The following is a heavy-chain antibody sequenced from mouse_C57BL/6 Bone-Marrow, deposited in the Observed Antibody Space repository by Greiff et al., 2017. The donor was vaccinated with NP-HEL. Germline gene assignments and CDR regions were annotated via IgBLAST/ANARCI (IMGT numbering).Heavy chain of an antibody. V-gene: IGHV5-12*01. CDR3: AGHTAHGSSYPYYAMDY. CDR1: GFTFSDYY. J-gene: IGHJ4*01. Sequence: EVKLVESGGGLVQPGGSLKLSCAASGFTFSDYYMYWVRQTPEKRLEWVAYISNGGGSTYYPDTVKGRFTISRDNAKNTLYLQMSRLKSEDTAMYYCAGHTAHGSSYPYYAMDYWGQGTSVTVSS. D-gene: IGHD1-1*01. CDR2: ISNGGGST.